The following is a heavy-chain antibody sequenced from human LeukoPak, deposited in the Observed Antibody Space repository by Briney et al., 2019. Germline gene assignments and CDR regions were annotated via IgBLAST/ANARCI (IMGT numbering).Heavy chain of an antibody. CDR3: HGSSGYYYDWYFDL. CDR1: GFTFSNAW. D-gene: IGHD3-22*01. Sequence: GGSLRLSCAASGFTFSNAWMSWVRQAPGKGLEWVGRIKSKTDGGTTDYAAPVKGRFTISRDDSKNTLYLQMNSLKTEDTAVYYCHGSSGYYYDWYFDLWGRGTLVTVSS. CDR2: IKSKTDGGTT. V-gene: IGHV3-15*01. J-gene: IGHJ2*01.